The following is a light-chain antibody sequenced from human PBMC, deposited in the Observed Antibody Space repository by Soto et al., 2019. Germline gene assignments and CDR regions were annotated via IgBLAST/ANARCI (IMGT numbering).Light chain of an antibody. V-gene: IGKV1-39*01. CDR2: TAS. Sequence: DIQMTQSPSTLSASLGDRVTITCRASQSISNWLAWYQQKPGKAPKLLIYTASTLQSGVPSRFSGTRSGTDFTLIISDLQSEDFATYYCQQTYSPLRTFGQGTKVDIK. CDR3: QQTYSPLRT. J-gene: IGKJ1*01. CDR1: QSISNW.